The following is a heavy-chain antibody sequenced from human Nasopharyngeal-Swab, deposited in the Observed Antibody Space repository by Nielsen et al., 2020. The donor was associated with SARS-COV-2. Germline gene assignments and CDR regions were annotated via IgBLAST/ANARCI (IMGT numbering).Heavy chain of an antibody. Sequence: GESLKISCATLGFTFSSYAMSWVRQAPGKGLEWVSTISGSGGSIYYADSVKGRFTISRDNSKNTLYLQMNSLRAEDTAVYYCAKDYGQGYDSSRYFDYWGQGTLVTVSS. V-gene: IGHV3-23*01. CDR2: ISGSGGSI. J-gene: IGHJ4*02. D-gene: IGHD3-22*01. CDR1: GFTFSSYA. CDR3: AKDYGQGYDSSRYFDY.